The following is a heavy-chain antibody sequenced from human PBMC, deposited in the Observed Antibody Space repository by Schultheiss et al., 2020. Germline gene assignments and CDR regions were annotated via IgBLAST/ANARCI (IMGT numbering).Heavy chain of an antibody. CDR2: IYYSGST. V-gene: IGHV4-59*01. CDR3: ASIGYCSGGSCPDY. CDR1: GGSISSYY. J-gene: IGHJ4*02. Sequence: SQTLSLTCAVSGGSISSYYWSWIRQPPGKGLEWIGYIYYSGSTYYNPSLKSRVTISVDTSKNQFSLKLSSVTAADTAVYYCASIGYCSGGSCPDYWGQGTLVTVSS. D-gene: IGHD2-15*01.